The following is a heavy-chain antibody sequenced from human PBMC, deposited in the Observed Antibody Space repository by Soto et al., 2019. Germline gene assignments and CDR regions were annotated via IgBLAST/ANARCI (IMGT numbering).Heavy chain of an antibody. CDR1: GGSISSYY. CDR2: IYYSGST. D-gene: IGHD6-19*01. J-gene: IGHJ4*02. CDR3: ARARYSSGWEYYFDY. V-gene: IGHV4-59*01. Sequence: KPSETLSLTCTVSGGSISSYYWSWIRQPPGKGLEWIGYIYYSGSTNYNPSLKSRVTISVDTSKNQFSLKLSSVTAADTAVYYCARARYSSGWEYYFDYWGQGTLVTVSS.